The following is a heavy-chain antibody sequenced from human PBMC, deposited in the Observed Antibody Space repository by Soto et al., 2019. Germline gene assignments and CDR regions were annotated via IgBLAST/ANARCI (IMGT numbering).Heavy chain of an antibody. CDR2: ISGNGGST. D-gene: IGHD6-6*01. CDR1: GFTFSSYA. CDR3: AKGSEFTNSYTLDFDF. Sequence: GGSLRLSCAASGFTFSSYAMSWVRQAPGRGLEWVSIISGNGGSTYYAASVKGRFTISRDNAKNTLYLQMDSLTAEDTAVYYCAKGSEFTNSYTLDFDFWGQGALVTVSS. J-gene: IGHJ4*02. V-gene: IGHV3-23*01.